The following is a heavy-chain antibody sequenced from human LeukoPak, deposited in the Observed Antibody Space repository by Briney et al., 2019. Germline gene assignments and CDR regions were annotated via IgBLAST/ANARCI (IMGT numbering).Heavy chain of an antibody. J-gene: IGHJ4*02. CDR1: GFTFSRYE. CDR2: ITTSGNTI. V-gene: IGHV3-48*03. CDR3: ARDSYYSSDY. Sequence: GGSLRLSCAAYGFTFSRYEMNWVRQAPGKGLEWISFITTSGNTIYYADSVKGRFTISRDNAKNSLYLQMNSLRAEDTAVYYCARDSYYSSDYWGQGTLVTVSS. D-gene: IGHD3-22*01.